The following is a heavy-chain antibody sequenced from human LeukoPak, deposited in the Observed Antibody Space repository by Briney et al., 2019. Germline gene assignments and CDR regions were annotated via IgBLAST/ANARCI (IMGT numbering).Heavy chain of an antibody. Sequence: GGSLRLSCAASGFTFGSYAMHWVRQAPGKGLEFVSAISSKWDITYYANSVKGRFIMSRDNSKNTLYLQMGSLRAEDMAVYYCARWGGGADYWGQGTLVTVSS. J-gene: IGHJ4*02. CDR1: GFTFGSYA. D-gene: IGHD3-10*01. CDR2: ISSKWDIT. CDR3: ARWGGGADY. V-gene: IGHV3-64*01.